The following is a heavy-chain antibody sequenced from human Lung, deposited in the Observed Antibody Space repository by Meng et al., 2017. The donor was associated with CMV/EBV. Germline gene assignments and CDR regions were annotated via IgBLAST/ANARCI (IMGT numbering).Heavy chain of an antibody. J-gene: IGHJ6*02. V-gene: IGHV2-70*20. D-gene: IGHD6-13*01. CDR1: GFSLSTSGMC. Sequence: SGPTLVKPTQTLTLTCPFSGFSLSTSGMCVSWVRQTPGKALEWLALIDWDDDKYYSTSLKTRLTISKDTSKNQVVLTMANMDPVDTATYYCARLTSRYSSPARGRSSGAQYYYGRDVWGQGTXVTVSS. CDR3: ARLTSRYSSPARGRSSGAQYYYGRDV. CDR2: IDWDDDK.